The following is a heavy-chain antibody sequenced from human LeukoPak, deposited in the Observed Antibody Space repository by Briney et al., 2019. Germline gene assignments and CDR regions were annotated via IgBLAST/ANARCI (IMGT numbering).Heavy chain of an antibody. J-gene: IGHJ5*02. Sequence: ASVKVSCKASGGTFSSYAISWVRQAPGQGLEWMGGIIPIFGTANYAQKFQGRVTITADESTSTAYMELSSLGSEDTAVYYCARSGPEWLLHNWFDPWGQGTLVTVSS. V-gene: IGHV1-69*01. CDR3: ARSGPEWLLHNWFDP. CDR1: GGTFSSYA. CDR2: IIPIFGTA. D-gene: IGHD3-22*01.